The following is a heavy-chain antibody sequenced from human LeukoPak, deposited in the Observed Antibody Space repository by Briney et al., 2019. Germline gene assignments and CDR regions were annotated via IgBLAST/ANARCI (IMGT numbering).Heavy chain of an antibody. V-gene: IGHV1-69*04. CDR1: GGTFSSYA. J-gene: IGHJ4*02. D-gene: IGHD6-19*01. Sequence: ASVKVSCKASGGTFSSYAISWVRQAPGQGLEWMGRIIPTLGIANYAQKFQGRVTITADKSTSTAYMELSSLRSEDTAVYYCARAVAGTAVDYWGQGTLVTVSS. CDR2: IIPTLGIA. CDR3: ARAVAGTAVDY.